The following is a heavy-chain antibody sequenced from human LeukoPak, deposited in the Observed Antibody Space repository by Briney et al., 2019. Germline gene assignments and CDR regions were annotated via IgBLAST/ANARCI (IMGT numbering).Heavy chain of an antibody. J-gene: IGHJ4*02. Sequence: PGGSLRLSCAASEFTVSSNYMTWVRQAPGKGLEWLSVIYSGGSTYYADSVKGRFTISRDNAKNSLYLQMNSLRAEDTAVYYCARVPDGDPPAYYFDYWGQGTLVTVSS. V-gene: IGHV3-53*01. D-gene: IGHD5-24*01. CDR3: ARVPDGDPPAYYFDY. CDR2: IYSGGST. CDR1: EFTVSSNY.